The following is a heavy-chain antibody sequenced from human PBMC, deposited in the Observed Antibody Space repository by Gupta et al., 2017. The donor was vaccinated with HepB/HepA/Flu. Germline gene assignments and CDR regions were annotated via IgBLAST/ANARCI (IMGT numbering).Heavy chain of an antibody. J-gene: IGHJ4*02. Sequence: QVHLQQGGAGLLKPSETLSLTCAGYGGSFSGSYWRCIRPPPWKGLEWIGEINHSGSTNYNPPLKRRVTISVDTSKNKFSLKLIYVTAADTAVYYCARGLVQYSSSSGVRLFNAYYFDYWGQGTLVTVSS. CDR3: ARGLVQYSSSSGVRLFNAYYFDY. CDR2: INHSGST. CDR1: GGSFSGSY. D-gene: IGHD6-6*01. V-gene: IGHV4-34*01.